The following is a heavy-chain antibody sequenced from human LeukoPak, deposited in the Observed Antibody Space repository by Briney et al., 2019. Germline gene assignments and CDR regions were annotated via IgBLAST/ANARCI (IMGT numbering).Heavy chain of an antibody. D-gene: IGHD6-13*01. Sequence: GGSLRLSCATSGFTFSGYSMTWVRQAPGKELDWVSSINSYSSDIYYADSVKGRSTISRDNAKNSLYLQMNSLRAEDTAVYYCARDDGSSWYPDTVDYWGQGTLVTVSS. V-gene: IGHV3-21*01. J-gene: IGHJ4*02. CDR2: INSYSSDI. CDR3: ARDDGSSWYPDTVDY. CDR1: GFTFSGYS.